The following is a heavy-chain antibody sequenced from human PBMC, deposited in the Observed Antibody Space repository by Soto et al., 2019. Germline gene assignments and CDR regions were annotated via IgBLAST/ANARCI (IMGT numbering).Heavy chain of an antibody. D-gene: IGHD5-18*01. J-gene: IGHJ6*02. CDR3: ARTRDTAMGYYYYGMDV. V-gene: IGHV3-33*01. Sequence: QVQLVESGGGVVQPGRSLRLSCAASGFTFSSYGMHWVRQAPGKGLEWVAVIWYDGSNKYYADSVKGRFTISRDNSKNTLYLQMNSLRAEDTDVYYCARTRDTAMGYYYYGMDVWGQGTTVTVSS. CDR2: IWYDGSNK. CDR1: GFTFSSYG.